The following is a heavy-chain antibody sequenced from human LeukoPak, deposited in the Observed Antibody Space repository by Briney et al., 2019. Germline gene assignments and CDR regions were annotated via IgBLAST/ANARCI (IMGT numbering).Heavy chain of an antibody. V-gene: IGHV4-31*03. Sequence: SETLSLTCTVSGDSISSGGYYWSWIRQHPGKGLEWIGCIYYTGTTYYNPSLKSRVTMSVDTSKNQFSLKLSSVTAADTAVYYCAREGYGDYIIDYWGQGTLVTVSS. CDR1: GDSISSGGYY. D-gene: IGHD4-17*01. CDR2: IYYTGTT. CDR3: AREGYGDYIIDY. J-gene: IGHJ4*02.